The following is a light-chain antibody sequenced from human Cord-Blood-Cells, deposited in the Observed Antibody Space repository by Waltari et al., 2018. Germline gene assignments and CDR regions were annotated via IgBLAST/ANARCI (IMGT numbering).Light chain of an antibody. CDR1: SSDVGSYNI. Sequence: QSALTQPASVSGSPGQSITISFTGTSSDVGSYNIVSWYQQHPGKAPKLMIYEGSKRPSGVSNRFSGSKSGNTASLTISGLQAEDEADYYCCSYAGSSTWVFGGGTKLTVL. CDR2: EGS. J-gene: IGLJ3*02. CDR3: CSYAGSSTWV. V-gene: IGLV2-23*01.